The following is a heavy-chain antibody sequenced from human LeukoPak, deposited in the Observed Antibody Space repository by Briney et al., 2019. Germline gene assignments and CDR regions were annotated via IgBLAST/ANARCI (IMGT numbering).Heavy chain of an antibody. Sequence: SETLSLTCTVSGGSISSYYWSWIRQPPGKGLEWIGYIYYSGSTNYNPSLKSRVTMSVDTSKNQFSLKLSSVTVADTAVYYCARVTYGSYFDYWGQGTLVTVSS. J-gene: IGHJ4*02. CDR2: IYYSGST. CDR3: ARVTYGSYFDY. D-gene: IGHD3-10*01. CDR1: GGSISSYY. V-gene: IGHV4-59*12.